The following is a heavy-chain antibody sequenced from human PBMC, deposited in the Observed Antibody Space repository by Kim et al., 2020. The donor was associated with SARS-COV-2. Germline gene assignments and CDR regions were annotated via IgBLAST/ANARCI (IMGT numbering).Heavy chain of an antibody. CDR2: IIPIFGTA. Sequence: SVKVSCKASGGTFSSYAISWVRQAPGQGLEWMGGIIPIFGTANYAQKFQGRVTITADESTSTAYMELSSLRSEDTAVYYCARRVVGGGSFHWFDPWGQGTLVTVSS. J-gene: IGHJ5*02. D-gene: IGHD2-15*01. CDR3: ARRVVGGGSFHWFDP. V-gene: IGHV1-69*13. CDR1: GGTFSSYA.